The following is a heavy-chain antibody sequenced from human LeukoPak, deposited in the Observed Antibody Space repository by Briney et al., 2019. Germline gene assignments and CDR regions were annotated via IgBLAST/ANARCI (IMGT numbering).Heavy chain of an antibody. CDR1: GGSISSYY. CDR3: ARDARNWFDP. Sequence: PSETLSLTCTVSGGSISSYYWSWIRQPPGKGLEWIGYIYYSGSTNYNPSLKGRVTISVDTSKNQFSLKLSSVTAADTAVYYCARDARNWFDPWGQGTLVTVSS. CDR2: IYYSGST. J-gene: IGHJ5*02. V-gene: IGHV4-59*01.